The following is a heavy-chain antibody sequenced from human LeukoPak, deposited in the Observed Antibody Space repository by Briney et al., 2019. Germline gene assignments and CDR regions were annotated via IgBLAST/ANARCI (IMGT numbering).Heavy chain of an antibody. V-gene: IGHV3-23*01. CDR2: ISGSGGST. D-gene: IGHD6-13*01. Sequence: GGSLRLSCAASGFTFSSYAMSWVRQAPGKGLEWVSAISGSGGSTYYADSVKGRFTISRDNSKNTLYLQMNSPRAEDTAVYYCAKASSSPGYFDYWGQGTLVTVSS. CDR1: GFTFSSYA. J-gene: IGHJ4*02. CDR3: AKASSSPGYFDY.